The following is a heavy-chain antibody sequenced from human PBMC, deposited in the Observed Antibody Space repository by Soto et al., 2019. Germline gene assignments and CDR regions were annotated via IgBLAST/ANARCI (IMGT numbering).Heavy chain of an antibody. CDR2: ISSSSSYI. CDR3: ARIAAAALGWFDP. D-gene: IGHD6-13*01. J-gene: IGHJ5*02. Sequence: GGSLRLSCAASGFTFSSYSMNWVRQAPGKGLEWVSSISSSSSYIYYADSVKGRFTISRDNAKNSLYLQMNSLRAEDTAVYYCARIAAAALGWFDPWGQGTLVTVSS. CDR1: GFTFSSYS. V-gene: IGHV3-21*01.